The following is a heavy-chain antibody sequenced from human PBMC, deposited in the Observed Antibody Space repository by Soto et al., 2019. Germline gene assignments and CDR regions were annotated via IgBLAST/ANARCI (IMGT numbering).Heavy chain of an antibody. CDR3: ARDPVAAAAG. V-gene: IGHV1-69*13. J-gene: IGHJ4*02. Sequence: ASVKVSCKASGGTFSSYAISWVRQAPGQGLEWMGGIIPIFGTANYAQKFQGRVTITADESTSTAYMELRSLRSDDTAVYYCARDPVAAAAGWGQGTLVTVSS. D-gene: IGHD6-13*01. CDR2: IIPIFGTA. CDR1: GGTFSSYA.